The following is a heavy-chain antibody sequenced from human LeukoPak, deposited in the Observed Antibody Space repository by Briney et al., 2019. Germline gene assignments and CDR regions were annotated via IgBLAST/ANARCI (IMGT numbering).Heavy chain of an antibody. CDR2: INHSGNT. Sequence: SETLSLTCAVYGGSFSGYSWSWIRQPPGKGLEWIGEINHSGNTNYNSSLKSRVTISVDTSRNQFSLKLSSVTAADTAVYYCARDWGVSARPGYMDVWGKGTTVTVSS. D-gene: IGHD6-6*01. CDR3: ARDWGVSARPGYMDV. J-gene: IGHJ6*03. V-gene: IGHV4-34*01. CDR1: GGSFSGYS.